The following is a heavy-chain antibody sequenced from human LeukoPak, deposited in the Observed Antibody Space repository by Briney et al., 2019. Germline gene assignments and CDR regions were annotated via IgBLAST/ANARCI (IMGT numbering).Heavy chain of an antibody. J-gene: IGHJ5*02. Sequence: ASVKVSCKASGYTFTGYYMHWVRQAPGQGLEWMGWINPNSGGTSYAQKFQGWVTMTRDTSISTAYMELSRLRSDDTAVYYCARENYDFWSGYSNWFDPWGQGTLVTVSS. V-gene: IGHV1-2*04. CDR2: INPNSGGT. CDR3: ARENYDFWSGYSNWFDP. D-gene: IGHD3-3*01. CDR1: GYTFTGYY.